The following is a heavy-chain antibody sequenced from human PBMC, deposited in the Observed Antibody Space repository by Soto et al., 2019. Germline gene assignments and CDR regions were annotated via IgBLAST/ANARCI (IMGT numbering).Heavy chain of an antibody. D-gene: IGHD6-6*01. Sequence: QVQLVQSGAEVKKPGSSVKVSCKASGGTFSSYAISWVRQAPGQGLEWMGGIIPIFGTANYAQKFQGRVTITADDSTSTAYMALSSLGSEDTAVYYCARGNPYEYSGSSGPYGMDVWGQGTTVTVSS. V-gene: IGHV1-69*01. CDR1: GGTFSSYA. J-gene: IGHJ6*02. CDR3: ARGNPYEYSGSSGPYGMDV. CDR2: IIPIFGTA.